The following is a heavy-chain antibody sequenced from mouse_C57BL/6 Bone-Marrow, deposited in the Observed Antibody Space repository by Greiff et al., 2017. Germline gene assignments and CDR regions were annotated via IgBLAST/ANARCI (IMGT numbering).Heavy chain of an antibody. V-gene: IGHV1-81*01. J-gene: IGHJ1*03. CDR3: ARTLYYYGSSYVDWYFDV. Sequence: VQLQQSGAELARPGASVKLSCKASGYTFTSYGISWVKQRTGQGLEWIGEIYPRSGNTYYNEKFKGKATLTADKSSSTAYMELRSLTSEDSAVYFCARTLYYYGSSYVDWYFDVWGTGTTVTVSS. CDR1: GYTFTSYG. CDR2: IYPRSGNT. D-gene: IGHD1-1*01.